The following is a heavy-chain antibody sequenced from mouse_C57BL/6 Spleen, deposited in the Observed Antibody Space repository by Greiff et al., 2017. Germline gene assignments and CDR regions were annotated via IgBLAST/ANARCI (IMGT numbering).Heavy chain of an antibody. V-gene: IGHV2-5*01. D-gene: IGHD2-14*01. CDR1: GFSLTSYG. J-gene: IGHJ4*01. CDR3: AKDRGYDYDAMDY. CDR2: IWRGGST. Sequence: VQLQESGPGLVQPSQSLSITCTVSGFSLTSYGVHWVRQSPGKGLEWLGVIWRGGSTDYNAAFMSRLSITKDNSKSQVFFKMNSLQADDTAIYYCAKDRGYDYDAMDYWGQGTSVTVSS.